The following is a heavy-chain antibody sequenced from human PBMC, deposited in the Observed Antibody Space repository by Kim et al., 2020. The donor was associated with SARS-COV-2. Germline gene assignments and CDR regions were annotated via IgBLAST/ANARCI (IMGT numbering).Heavy chain of an antibody. D-gene: IGHD2-2*02. V-gene: IGHV3-23*01. J-gene: IGHJ5*02. CDR3: VRVDCSSVGCYTADA. Sequence: GGSLRLSCAASGFTFSSYAMSWVRQAPGTGLEWVSSISDGGSDTYYADSVKGRFTISRDNSMNTLSLQMNSLRAEDTALYYCVRVDCSSVGCYTADAWRRGTLVTVSS. CDR1: GFTFSSYA. CDR2: ISDGGSDT.